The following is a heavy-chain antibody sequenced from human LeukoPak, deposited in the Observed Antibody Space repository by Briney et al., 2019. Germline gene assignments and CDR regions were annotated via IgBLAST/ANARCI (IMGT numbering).Heavy chain of an antibody. CDR3: ARTTEAHSWRTRYYDYYMDV. Sequence: SETLSLTCTVSGGSISSYYWSWIRQPPGKGLEWIGYIYYSGSTNYNPSLKSRVTLSVDTSKNQFSLKLSSVTAADTAVYYCARTTEAHSWRTRYYDYYMDVWGKGTTVTVSS. CDR1: GGSISSYY. J-gene: IGHJ6*03. D-gene: IGHD6-13*01. CDR2: IYYSGST. V-gene: IGHV4-59*01.